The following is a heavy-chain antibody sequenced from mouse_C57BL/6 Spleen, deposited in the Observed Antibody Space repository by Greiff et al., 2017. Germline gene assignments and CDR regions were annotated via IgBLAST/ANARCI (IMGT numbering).Heavy chain of an antibody. CDR2: IDPETGGT. CDR1: GYTFTDYE. D-gene: IGHD1-1*01. V-gene: IGHV1-15*01. J-gene: IGHJ2*01. CDR3: TRWGGYYGY. Sequence: QVQLQQSGAELVRPGASVTLSCKASGYTFTDYEMHWVKQTPVHGLEWIGAIDPETGGTAYNQKFKGKAILTADKSSSTAYMELRSLTSEASAVSYWTRWGGYYGYWGQGTTLTVSS.